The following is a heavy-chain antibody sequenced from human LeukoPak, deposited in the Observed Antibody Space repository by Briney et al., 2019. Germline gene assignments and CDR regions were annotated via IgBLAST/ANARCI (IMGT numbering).Heavy chain of an antibody. Sequence: GESLQISCKGSGYSFTSYWIGWVRQMPGRGLEWMGIIYPGDSDTRYSPSFQGQVTISADKSISTAYLQWSSLKASDTAMYYCARRRDTPIYGMDVWGQGTTVTVSS. D-gene: IGHD5-18*01. V-gene: IGHV5-51*01. CDR3: ARRRDTPIYGMDV. CDR2: IYPGDSDT. J-gene: IGHJ6*02. CDR1: GYSFTSYW.